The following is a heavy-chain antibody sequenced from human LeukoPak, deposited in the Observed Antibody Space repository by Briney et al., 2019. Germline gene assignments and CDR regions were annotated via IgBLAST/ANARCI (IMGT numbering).Heavy chain of an antibody. CDR3: ARSTKNYYDSSGYYYEDY. Sequence: GGSLRLSCAASGFTFSNYNINWVRQAPGKGLEWVSSISSSSSYIYYADSVKGRFTLSRDNAKNSLYLQMNSLRAEDTAVYYCARSTKNYYDSSGYYYEDYWGQGTLVTVSS. V-gene: IGHV3-21*01. CDR1: GFTFSNYN. J-gene: IGHJ4*02. D-gene: IGHD3-22*01. CDR2: ISSSSSYI.